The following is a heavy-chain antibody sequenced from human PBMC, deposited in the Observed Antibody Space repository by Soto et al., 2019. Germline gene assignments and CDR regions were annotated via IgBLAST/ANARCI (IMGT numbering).Heavy chain of an antibody. V-gene: IGHV1-69*06. CDR1: GGTFSSYA. CDR3: ARGGYYYYGMDV. CDR2: IIPIFGTA. J-gene: IGHJ6*02. Sequence: SVKVSCKASGGTFSSYAISWVRQAPGQGLEWMGGIIPIFGTANYAQKFQGRVTITADKSTSTAYMELSSLRSEDTAVYYRARGGYYYYGMDVWGQGTTVTVSS.